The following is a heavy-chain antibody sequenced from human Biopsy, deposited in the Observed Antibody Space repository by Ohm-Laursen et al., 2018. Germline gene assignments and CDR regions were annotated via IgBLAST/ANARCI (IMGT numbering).Heavy chain of an antibody. J-gene: IGHJ5*02. CDR3: AKGGRVGSTQWFGP. D-gene: IGHD1-26*01. V-gene: IGHV3-30*18. Sequence: SLRLSCAASGFTFSSNGMHWVRQAPGKGLEWVTAISSDGSLKYYTNSVEGRFTISRDNSKNTLFLQMNSPRAEDTAMYYCAKGGRVGSTQWFGPWGQGTLVTVSS. CDR1: GFTFSSNG. CDR2: ISSDGSLK.